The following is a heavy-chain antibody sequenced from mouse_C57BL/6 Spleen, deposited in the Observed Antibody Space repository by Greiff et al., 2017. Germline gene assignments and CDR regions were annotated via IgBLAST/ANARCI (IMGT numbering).Heavy chain of an antibody. D-gene: IGHD2-1*01. CDR1: GYTFTDYE. CDR3: KKGPIYDGNYDAMDY. Sequence: VQLKESGAELVRPGASVTLSCKASGYTFTDYEMHWVKQTPVHGLEWIGAIDPETGGTAYNEKFKGKAILTADKSSSTAYIELRSLTSEDSAVYYSKKGPIYDGNYDAMDYWGQGTTVTVSS. V-gene: IGHV1-15*01. J-gene: IGHJ4*01. CDR2: IDPETGGT.